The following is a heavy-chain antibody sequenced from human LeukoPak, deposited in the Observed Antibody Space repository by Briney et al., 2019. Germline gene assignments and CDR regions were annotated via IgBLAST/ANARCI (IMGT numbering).Heavy chain of an antibody. Sequence: ETSETLSLTCTVSGDSISTYYWAWIRQPPGKGLEWIGYISYSGTTNYNPSLKSRVTISVDTSKNQFSLRLSSVTAADTAVHFCARHPLIYYGMDVWGQGTTVTVSS. D-gene: IGHD3/OR15-3a*01. CDR3: ARHPLIYYGMDV. V-gene: IGHV4-59*08. CDR1: GDSISTYY. J-gene: IGHJ6*02. CDR2: ISYSGTT.